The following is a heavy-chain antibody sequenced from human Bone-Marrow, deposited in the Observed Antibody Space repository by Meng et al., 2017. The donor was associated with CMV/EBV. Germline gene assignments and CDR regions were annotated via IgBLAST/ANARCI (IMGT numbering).Heavy chain of an antibody. CDR2: IYSDGNT. CDR3: ARDTYYYDSSGYYRPKYPDY. CDR1: GLSVSSTY. Sequence: GGSLRLSCAASGLSVSSTYITWVRQAPGKGLEWVSAIYSDGNTYYADSVKGRFTISRDNSKNSLYLQMNSLRAEDTAVYYCARDTYYYDSSGYYRPKYPDYWGQGTLVTVSS. V-gene: IGHV3-66*01. J-gene: IGHJ4*02. D-gene: IGHD3-22*01.